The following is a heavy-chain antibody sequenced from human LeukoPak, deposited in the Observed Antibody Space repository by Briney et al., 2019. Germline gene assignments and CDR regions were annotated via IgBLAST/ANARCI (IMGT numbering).Heavy chain of an antibody. CDR1: GYSFTNYY. J-gene: IGHJ6*02. Sequence: GASVKVSCKASGYSFTNYYMHWVRQAPGQGLEWMGMIDASGGRTTYAPKVQGRVAMTRDTSTRTVYMQLSTLRSDDTAIYYCARGAAVYGMDVWGQGTTVTVSS. V-gene: IGHV1-46*01. D-gene: IGHD6-19*01. CDR3: ARGAAVYGMDV. CDR2: IDASGGRT.